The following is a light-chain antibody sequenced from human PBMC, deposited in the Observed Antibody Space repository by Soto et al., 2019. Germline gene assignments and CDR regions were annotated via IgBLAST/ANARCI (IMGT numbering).Light chain of an antibody. CDR2: EVT. Sequence: QSVLTQPASVSGSPGQSITISCAGTSSDVGSYNFVSWYQQHPGRAPKLMIYEVTKRPSGVSSRFSGSKSGNTASLTISGLQAEDEADYYCCSYAGTSSYVFGTGPKVTVL. CDR1: SSDVGSYNF. CDR3: CSYAGTSSYV. V-gene: IGLV2-23*02. J-gene: IGLJ1*01.